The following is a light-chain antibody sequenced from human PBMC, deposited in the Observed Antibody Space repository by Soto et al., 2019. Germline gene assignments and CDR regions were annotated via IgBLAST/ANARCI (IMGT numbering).Light chain of an antibody. J-gene: IGLJ1*01. V-gene: IGLV2-23*01. CDR1: SSDVGSYNL. CDR3: CSYAGITTYYV. CDR2: GGT. Sequence: QSALTQPDSVSGSPGQSITISCTGTSSDVGSYNLVSWYQQHPGEAPKLMIYGGTKRPSGVSNRFSGSKSGNTASLTISGLQAEDEADYYCCSYAGITTYYVFGTGTKLTVL.